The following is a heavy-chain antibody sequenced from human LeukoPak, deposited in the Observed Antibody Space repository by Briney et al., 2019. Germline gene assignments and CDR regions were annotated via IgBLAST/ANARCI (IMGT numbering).Heavy chain of an antibody. D-gene: IGHD3-10*01. CDR3: ARDPVLWFGDSTASYYMDV. CDR2: INPNSGGT. J-gene: IGHJ6*03. CDR1: GYTFTGYH. V-gene: IGHV1-2*02. Sequence: ASVKVSCKASGYTFTGYHMHWVRQAPGQGLEWMGWINPNSGGTNYAQKFQGRVAMTRDTSISTAYMELSRLRSDDTAVYYCARDPVLWFGDSTASYYMDVWGKGTTVTVSS.